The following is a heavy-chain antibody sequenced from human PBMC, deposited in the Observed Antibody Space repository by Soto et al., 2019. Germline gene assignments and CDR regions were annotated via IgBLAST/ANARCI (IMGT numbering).Heavy chain of an antibody. CDR1: GFTFSNAW. J-gene: IGHJ6*02. CDR3: TTGRMEATITPFYYYYGMDV. CDR2: IKSKTDGGTT. Sequence: GGSLRLSCAASGFTFSNAWMNWVRQAPGKGLEWVGRIKSKTDGGTTDYAAPVKGRFTISRDDSKNTLYLQMNSLKTEDTAVYYCTTGRMEATITPFYYYYGMDVWGQGTTVTVSS. V-gene: IGHV3-15*07. D-gene: IGHD5-12*01.